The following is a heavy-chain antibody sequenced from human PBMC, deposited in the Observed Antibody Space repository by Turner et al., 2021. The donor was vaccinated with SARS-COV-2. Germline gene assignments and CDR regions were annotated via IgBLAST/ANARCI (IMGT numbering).Heavy chain of an antibody. V-gene: IGHV4-34*01. CDR1: GGSFSGYY. D-gene: IGHD2-21*01. Sequence: QVQLHQWGAGLLKPSETLSLTCAVYGGSFSGYYWSWIRQPPGKGLEWVGEINHSVSTYYNPSLKSRVTISLDTSRNQFSLKLSSVTAADTAVYYCARVTIAFGGAPFDYWGQGTLVTVSS. J-gene: IGHJ4*02. CDR2: INHSVST. CDR3: ARVTIAFGGAPFDY.